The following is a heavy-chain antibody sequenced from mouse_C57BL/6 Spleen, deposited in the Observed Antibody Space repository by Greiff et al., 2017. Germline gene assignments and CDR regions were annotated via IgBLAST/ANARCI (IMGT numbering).Heavy chain of an antibody. CDR1: GFTFSSYA. D-gene: IGHD2-3*01. CDR2: ISSGGDYI. J-gene: IGHJ1*03. V-gene: IGHV5-9-1*02. Sequence: EVQGVESGEGLVKPGGSLKLSCAASGFTFSSYAMSWVRQTPEKRLEWVAYISSGGDYIYYADTVKGRFTISRDNARNTLYLQMSSLKSEDTAMYYCTRGGGYYEYFDVWGTGTTVTVSS. CDR3: TRGGGYYEYFDV.